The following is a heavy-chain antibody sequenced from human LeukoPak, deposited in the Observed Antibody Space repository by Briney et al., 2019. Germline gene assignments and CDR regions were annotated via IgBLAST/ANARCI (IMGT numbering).Heavy chain of an antibody. J-gene: IGHJ4*02. V-gene: IGHV3-23*01. CDR1: GFTFSSYA. CDR3: AKDLLLYSSGPFFDY. D-gene: IGHD6-19*01. Sequence: PGGSLRLSCAASGFTFSSYAMSWVRQAPGKGLEWVSAISGSGGSTYYADSVKGRFTISRDNSRNTLYLQMNSLRAEDTAVYYCAKDLLLYSSGPFFDYWGQGTLVTVSS. CDR2: ISGSGGST.